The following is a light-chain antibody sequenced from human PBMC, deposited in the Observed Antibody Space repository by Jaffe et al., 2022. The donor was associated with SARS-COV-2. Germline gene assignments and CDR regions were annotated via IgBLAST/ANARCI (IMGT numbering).Light chain of an antibody. CDR2: DVT. V-gene: IGLV2-14*03. J-gene: IGLJ1*01. CDR1: SSDVGGYNY. CDR3: CSYTSSISYV. Sequence: QSALTQPASVSGSPGQSISISCIGTSSDVGGYNYVSWYQCHPGKAPKLIIYDVTNRPSGVSNRFSGSKSGNTASLTISGLQAEDEADYYCCSYTSSISYVFGTGTKVTVL.